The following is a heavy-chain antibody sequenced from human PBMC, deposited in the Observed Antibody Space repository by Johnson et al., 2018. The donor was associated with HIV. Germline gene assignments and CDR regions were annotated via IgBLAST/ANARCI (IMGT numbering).Heavy chain of an antibody. CDR2: IRWHGGSI. D-gene: IGHD3-22*01. J-gene: IGHJ3*02. CDR1: GFTFSSYA. V-gene: IGHV3-9*01. CDR3: GKGQSRYLVDAFDI. Sequence: VQLVESGGGLVQPGGSLRLSCTASGFTFSSYAMHWVRQAPGKGLEWVSGIRWHGGSIGYADSVKVRFTIARDKAKNSLYLQMNSLRAEDTALYYCGKGQSRYLVDAFDIWGQGTMVTVSS.